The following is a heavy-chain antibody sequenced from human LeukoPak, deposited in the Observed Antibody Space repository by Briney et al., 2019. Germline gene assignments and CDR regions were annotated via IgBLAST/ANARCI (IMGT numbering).Heavy chain of an antibody. V-gene: IGHV3-7*01. CDR2: INRDGGDQ. Sequence: GGSLRLSCSASGFTFSSYWMSWVRQAPGKGLEWMANINRDGGDQNYVDSVKGRFTISRDNAKNSLFLQMNSLRAEDTALYYCARDGILTYAFDIWGQGTMDTVSP. D-gene: IGHD1-26*01. CDR3: ARDGILTYAFDI. J-gene: IGHJ3*02. CDR1: GFTFSSYW.